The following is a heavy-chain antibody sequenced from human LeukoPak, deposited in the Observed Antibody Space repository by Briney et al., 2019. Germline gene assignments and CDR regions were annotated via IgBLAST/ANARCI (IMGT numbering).Heavy chain of an antibody. CDR1: GFTFSSYG. J-gene: IGHJ6*02. D-gene: IGHD6-13*01. V-gene: IGHV3-30*02. Sequence: PGGSLRLSCAASGFTFSSYGMHWVRQAPGKGLEWVAFIRYDGSNKYYADSVKGRFTISRDNSKNTLYLQMNSPRAEDTAVYYCAKDLSSSWPYYYYYGMDVWGQGTTVTVSS. CDR2: IRYDGSNK. CDR3: AKDLSSSWPYYYYYGMDV.